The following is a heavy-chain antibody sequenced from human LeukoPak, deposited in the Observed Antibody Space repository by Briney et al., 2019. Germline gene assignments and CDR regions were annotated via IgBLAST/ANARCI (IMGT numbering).Heavy chain of an antibody. CDR2: INHSGST. Sequence: SETLSLTCAVYGGSFSGYYWSWIRRPPGKGLEWIGEINHSGSTNYNPSLKSRVTISVDTSKNQFSLKLSSVTAADTAVYYCARGHGRRYWYFDLWGRGTLVTVSS. CDR3: ARGHGRRYWYFDL. D-gene: IGHD4-17*01. CDR1: GGSFSGYY. V-gene: IGHV4-34*01. J-gene: IGHJ2*01.